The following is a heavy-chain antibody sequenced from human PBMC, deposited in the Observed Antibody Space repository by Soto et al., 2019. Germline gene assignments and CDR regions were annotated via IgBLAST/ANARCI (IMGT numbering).Heavy chain of an antibody. D-gene: IGHD2-21*01. V-gene: IGHV3-23*01. CDR3: AKAYSKSTRYYFDY. CDR2: ISGSGGST. Sequence: GGSLRLSCAASGFTFSSYAMSWVRQAPGKGLEWVSAISGSGGSTYYADSVKGRFTISRDNSKNTLYLQMNSLRSEDTAVYYCAKAYSKSTRYYFDYWGQGTLVTVSS. J-gene: IGHJ4*02. CDR1: GFTFSSYA.